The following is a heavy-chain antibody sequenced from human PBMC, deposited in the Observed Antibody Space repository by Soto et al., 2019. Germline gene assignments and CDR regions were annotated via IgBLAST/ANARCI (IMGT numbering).Heavy chain of an antibody. CDR2: ISSSSSYI. Sequence: GGSLRLSCAASGFTFSSYSMNWVRQAPGKGLEWVSSISSSSSYIYYADSVKGRFTISRDNAKNSLYLQMNSLRAEDTAVYYCARLGESVPARRAFDSWGQGTMVTVSS. CDR1: GFTFSSYS. D-gene: IGHD6-6*01. J-gene: IGHJ3*02. CDR3: ARLGESVPARRAFDS. V-gene: IGHV3-21*01.